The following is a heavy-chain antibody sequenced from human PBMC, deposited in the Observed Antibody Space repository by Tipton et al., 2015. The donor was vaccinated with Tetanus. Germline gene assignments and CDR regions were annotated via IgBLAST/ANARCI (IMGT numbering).Heavy chain of an antibody. CDR1: GFTLSRYT. D-gene: IGHD2-21*02. V-gene: IGHV3-30-3*01. CDR3: ARSHMVTLDY. CDR2: ISSNGVNT. Sequence: SLRLSCAASGFTLSRYTLNWVRQAPGKGLEWLASISSNGVNTYSADSVKGRFTISRANSKNTLYLQMNNLRPEDTAMYYCARSHMVTLDYWGQGTLVTVSS. J-gene: IGHJ4*02.